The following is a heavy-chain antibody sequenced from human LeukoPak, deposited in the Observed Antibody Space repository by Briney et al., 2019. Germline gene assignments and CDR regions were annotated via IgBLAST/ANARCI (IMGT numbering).Heavy chain of an antibody. CDR1: GYPLTSYG. D-gene: IGHD6-6*01. Sequence: ASVKVSFKASGYPLTSYGITWVRQAPGQGPEWMGWISAYTGNTNYAQKFQGRVSMTTGTSTTTAYMELRSLRSDDTAVYYCARSYSSSSNFDYWGQGTLVTVSS. V-gene: IGHV1-18*01. CDR3: ARSYSSSSNFDY. CDR2: ISAYTGNT. J-gene: IGHJ4*02.